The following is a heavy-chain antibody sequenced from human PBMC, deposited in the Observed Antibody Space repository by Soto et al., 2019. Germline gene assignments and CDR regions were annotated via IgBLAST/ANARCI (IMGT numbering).Heavy chain of an antibody. CDR1: GGSISSYY. J-gene: IGHJ3*02. V-gene: IGHV4-4*07. Sequence: SETLSLTXTVSGGSISSYYWSWIRQPAGKGLEWIGRIYTSGSTNYNPSLKSRVTMSVDTSKNQFSLKLSSVTAADTAVYYCARGRITGSHGAFDIWGQGTMVT. CDR2: IYTSGST. D-gene: IGHD1-20*01. CDR3: ARGRITGSHGAFDI.